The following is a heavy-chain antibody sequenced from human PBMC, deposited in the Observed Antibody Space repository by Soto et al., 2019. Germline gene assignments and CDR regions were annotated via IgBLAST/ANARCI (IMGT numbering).Heavy chain of an antibody. CDR2: IKSKTDGGTT. J-gene: IGHJ4*02. CDR3: TTGNMIFGVVYFGSLFDY. CDR1: GFTFSNAW. Sequence: PGGSLRLSCAASGFTFSNAWMSWVRQAPGKGLEWVGRIKSKTDGGTTDYAAPVKGRFTISRDDSKNTLYLQMNSLKTEDTAVYYCTTGNMIFGVVYFGSLFDYWGQGTLVTGSS. D-gene: IGHD3-3*01. V-gene: IGHV3-15*01.